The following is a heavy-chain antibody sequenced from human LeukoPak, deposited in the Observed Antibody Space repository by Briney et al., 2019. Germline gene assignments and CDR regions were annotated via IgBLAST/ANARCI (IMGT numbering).Heavy chain of an antibody. D-gene: IGHD2-2*02. V-gene: IGHV5-51*01. J-gene: IGHJ4*02. CDR2: IYPGDSDT. CDR1: GYSFTSYW. Sequence: GESLKISCKGSGYSFTSYWLGWVRQMPGKGLEWMGIIYPGDSDTRYSPSFQGQVTISADKSISTAYLQWSSLKASDNAMYYCSRHVTPTLYQFDYWGQGTLVTVSS. CDR3: SRHVTPTLYQFDY.